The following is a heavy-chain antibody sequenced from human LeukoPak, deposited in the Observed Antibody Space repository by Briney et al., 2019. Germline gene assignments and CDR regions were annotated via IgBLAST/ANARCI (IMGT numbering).Heavy chain of an antibody. J-gene: IGHJ4*02. D-gene: IGHD2-15*01. CDR3: AKSSGGGYYVQYFDY. Sequence: PGGSLRLSCGASGFTFGSYGMQWVRQSPGKGLEWVAFIQYDGSNKYYADSVRGRFTISRDNSENTLYLQMNSLRAEDTAVYYCAKSSGGGYYVQYFDYWGQGALVTVSS. CDR1: GFTFGSYG. V-gene: IGHV3-30*02. CDR2: IQYDGSNK.